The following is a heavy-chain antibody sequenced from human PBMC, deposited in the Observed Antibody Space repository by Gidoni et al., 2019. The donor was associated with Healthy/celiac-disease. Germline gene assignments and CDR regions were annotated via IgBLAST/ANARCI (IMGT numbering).Heavy chain of an antibody. Sequence: EVQLLESGGGLVQPGGSLRLSCAASGVPFSSHAMSWVRQAPGKGLEWVSAISGSGGSTYYADSVKGRFTISRDNSKNTLYLQMNSLRAEDTAVYYCAKDSMATVTTDYYGMDVWGQGTTVTVSS. V-gene: IGHV3-23*01. D-gene: IGHD4-4*01. J-gene: IGHJ6*02. CDR2: ISGSGGST. CDR1: GVPFSSHA. CDR3: AKDSMATVTTDYYGMDV.